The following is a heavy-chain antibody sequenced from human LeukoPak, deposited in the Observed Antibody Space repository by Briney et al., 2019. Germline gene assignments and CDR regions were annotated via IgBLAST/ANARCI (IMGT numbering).Heavy chain of an antibody. Sequence: SETLSLTCAVYGGSFSGYYWSWIRQPPGKGLEWIGEINHSGSTNYNPSLKSRVTISVDTSKDQFSLKLSSVTAADTAVYYCARGSIVVVPAANDFDYWGQGTLVTVSS. CDR3: ARGSIVVVPAANDFDY. CDR2: INHSGST. CDR1: GGSFSGYY. D-gene: IGHD2-2*01. V-gene: IGHV4-34*01. J-gene: IGHJ4*02.